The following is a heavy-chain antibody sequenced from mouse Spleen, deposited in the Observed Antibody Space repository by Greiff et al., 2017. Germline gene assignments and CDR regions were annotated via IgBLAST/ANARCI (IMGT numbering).Heavy chain of an antibody. Sequence: LVESGAELVKPGASVKLSCKASGYTFTSYWMHWVKQRPGQGLEWIGEIDPSDSYTNYNQKFKGKATLTVDKSSSTAYMQLSSLTSEDSAVYYRARSHYGNSYYFDYWGQGTTLTVSS. V-gene: IGHV1-69*02. CDR3: ARSHYGNSYYFDY. D-gene: IGHD2-1*01. CDR2: IDPSDSYT. CDR1: GYTFTSYW. J-gene: IGHJ2*01.